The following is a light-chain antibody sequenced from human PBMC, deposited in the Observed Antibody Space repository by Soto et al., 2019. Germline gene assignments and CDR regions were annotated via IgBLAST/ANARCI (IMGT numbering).Light chain of an antibody. Sequence: EIVLTQSPGTLSLSPGETLSLSCRSSQSVRRYLAWYQHKPGQAPRLLIYDASNRATGIPDRFSGSGSGTDFTLTITRLEPEDFAVYYCQQYDSSPRTFGQGTKVEI. J-gene: IGKJ1*01. CDR2: DAS. CDR1: QSVRRY. V-gene: IGKV3-20*01. CDR3: QQYDSSPRT.